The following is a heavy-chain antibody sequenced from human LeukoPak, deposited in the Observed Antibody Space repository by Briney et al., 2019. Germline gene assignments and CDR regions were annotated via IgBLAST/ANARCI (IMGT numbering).Heavy chain of an antibody. CDR1: GGSTSSSSYY. V-gene: IGHV4-39*07. CDR2: IYYSGST. CDR3: ARAEDDNYYYYMDV. D-gene: IGHD1-1*01. Sequence: SETLSLTCTVSGGSTSSSSYYWGWIRQPPGKGLEWIGSIYYSGSTYYNPSLKSRVTISVDTSKNQFSLKLSSVTAADTAVYYCARAEDDNYYYYMDVWGKGTTVTVSS. J-gene: IGHJ6*03.